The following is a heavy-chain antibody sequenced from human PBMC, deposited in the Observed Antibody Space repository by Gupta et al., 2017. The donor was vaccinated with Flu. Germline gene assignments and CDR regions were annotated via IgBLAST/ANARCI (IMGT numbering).Heavy chain of an antibody. V-gene: IGHV4-34*01. CDR3: ARVGAFASVSIWSGYSKRNWFDP. CDR2: INHSGST. Sequence: QVQLQQWGAGLLKPSETLSLTCAVYGGSFSGYYWSWIRQPPGKGLEWIGEINHSGSTNYNPSLKSRVTISVDTSKNQFSLKLSSVTAADTAVYYCARVGAFASVSIWSGYSKRNWFDPWGQGTLVTVSS. J-gene: IGHJ5*02. D-gene: IGHD3-3*01. CDR1: GGSFSGYY.